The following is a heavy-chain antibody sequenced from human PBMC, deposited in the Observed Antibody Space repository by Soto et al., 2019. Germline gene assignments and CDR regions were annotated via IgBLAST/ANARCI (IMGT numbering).Heavy chain of an antibody. CDR3: ARSPLRDDSYSIPRTFDY. CDR2: VCYRGNT. CDR1: GGSISSSTFC. V-gene: IGHV4-39*01. J-gene: IGHJ4*02. Sequence: LQLQGSGPGLVQPSETLSLTCTVSGGSISSSTFCWGWIRQPPGEGLEWIGGVCYRGNTRYNPSLGSRVAISLDKSKNQLSLKVSSGTAADTAVYYCARSPLRDDSYSIPRTFDYWGQGTLVTVSS. D-gene: IGHD1-26*01.